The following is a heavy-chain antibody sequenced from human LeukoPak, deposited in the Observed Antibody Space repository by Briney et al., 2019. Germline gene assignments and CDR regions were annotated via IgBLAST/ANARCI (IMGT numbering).Heavy chain of an antibody. D-gene: IGHD2-2*02. V-gene: IGHV3-23*01. CDR2: ISGSGGST. CDR1: GFTFSSYA. Sequence: GGSLRLSCAASGFTFSSYAMSWVCQAPGKGLEWVSAISGSGGSTYYADSVKGRFTISRDNSKNTLYLQMNSLRAEDTAVYYCAKVIVVVSAAIQGQNWFDPWGQGTLVTVSS. J-gene: IGHJ5*02. CDR3: AKVIVVVSAAIQGQNWFDP.